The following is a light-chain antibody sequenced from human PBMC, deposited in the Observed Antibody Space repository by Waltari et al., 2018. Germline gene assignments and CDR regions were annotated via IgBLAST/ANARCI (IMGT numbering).Light chain of an antibody. CDR3: QHYVRLPVT. J-gene: IGKJ1*01. CDR1: QSIGRS. Sequence: EIMLTQSPGTLSLSPGERATLSCRTSQSIGRSLAWYQQKPGQAPRLLIYGASSRATDIPDRFSGSGSGTVFSLTINTLEPEDSALYYCQHYVRLPVTFGQGTKVEIK. V-gene: IGKV3-20*01. CDR2: GAS.